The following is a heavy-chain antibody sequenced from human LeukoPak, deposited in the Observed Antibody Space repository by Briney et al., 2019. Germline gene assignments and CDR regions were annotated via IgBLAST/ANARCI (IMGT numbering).Heavy chain of an antibody. V-gene: IGHV3-23*01. Sequence: ESGGSLRLSCAASGFTFSSYTMTWVRQAPGKGLEWVSGFSSSGNTYYADSVKGRFTISRDNSKNTLYLQMNTLRVDDTAVYYCARWNGYADYWGQGTLVTVSS. D-gene: IGHD2-2*01. CDR1: GFTFSSYT. CDR2: FSSSGNT. CDR3: ARWNGYADY. J-gene: IGHJ4*02.